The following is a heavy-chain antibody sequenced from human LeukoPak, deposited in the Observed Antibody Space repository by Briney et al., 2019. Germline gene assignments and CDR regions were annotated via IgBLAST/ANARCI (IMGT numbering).Heavy chain of an antibody. J-gene: IGHJ3*02. CDR3: ARPNDYYDSSGYSEEAFDI. CDR1: GYSFTSYW. V-gene: IGHV5-51*01. Sequence: GESLKISCKGSGYSFTSYWIGWVRQMPGKGLEWMGIIYPGDSDTRYSPSSQGQVTISADKSISTAYLQWSSLKASDTAMYYCARPNDYYDSSGYSEEAFDIWDQGTMVTVSS. D-gene: IGHD3-22*01. CDR2: IYPGDSDT.